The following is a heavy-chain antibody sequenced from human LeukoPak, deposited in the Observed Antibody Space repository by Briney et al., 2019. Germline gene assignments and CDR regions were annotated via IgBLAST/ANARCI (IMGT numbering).Heavy chain of an antibody. CDR2: MSPNSGDT. Sequence: ASVKVSCKASGYTFTTHDINWVRQATGQGLEWLGWMSPNSGDTGYAQKFQGRVTMTSDSSISAAYMELSSLRSEDTAIYYCVRTPPNWGFDYWGQGTLVTVSS. D-gene: IGHD7-27*01. J-gene: IGHJ4*02. V-gene: IGHV1-8*01. CDR1: GYTFTTHD. CDR3: VRTPPNWGFDY.